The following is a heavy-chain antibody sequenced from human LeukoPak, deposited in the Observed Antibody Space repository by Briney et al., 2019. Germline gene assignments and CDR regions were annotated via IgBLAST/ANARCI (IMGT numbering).Heavy chain of an antibody. CDR2: ISAYNGNT. CDR1: GYTFTSYG. V-gene: IGHV1-18*01. D-gene: IGHD3-16*01. CDR3: AREVGYYDYIWGSHPNWFDP. Sequence: ASVKVSCKASGYTFTSYGISWVRQAPGQGLEWMGWISAYNGNTNYAQKLQGRVTMTTDTSTSTAYMELSSLRSEDTAVYYCAREVGYYDYIWGSHPNWFDPWGQGTLVTVSS. J-gene: IGHJ5*02.